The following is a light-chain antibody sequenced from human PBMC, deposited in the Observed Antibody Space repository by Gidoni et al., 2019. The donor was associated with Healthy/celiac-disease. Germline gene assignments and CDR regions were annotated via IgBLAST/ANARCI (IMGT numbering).Light chain of an antibody. J-gene: IGLJ3*02. V-gene: IGLV2-14*01. CDR1: SSDVGGYNY. Sequence: QSDLTQPASVSGSPGQSIPISCTGTSSDVGGYNYVSWYQQHPGKAPKLMIYEVSNRPSGVPDRFSGSKSGNTASLTISGLQAEDEADYYCSSYTSSSTWVFGGGTKLTVL. CDR2: EVS. CDR3: SSYTSSSTWV.